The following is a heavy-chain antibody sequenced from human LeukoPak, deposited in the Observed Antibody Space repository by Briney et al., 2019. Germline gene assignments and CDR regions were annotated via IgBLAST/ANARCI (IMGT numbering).Heavy chain of an antibody. V-gene: IGHV3-23*01. CDR1: GFTFSSYA. Sequence: GGSLRLSCAASGFTFSSYAMSWVRQAPGKGLEWVSAISGSGGSTYYADSVKGRFTISRDNSKNTLYLQMNSPRAEDTAVYYCAKAEWLATVTTGVSCFDYWGQGTLVTVSS. J-gene: IGHJ4*02. CDR3: AKAEWLATVTTGVSCFDY. D-gene: IGHD4-17*01. CDR2: ISGSGGST.